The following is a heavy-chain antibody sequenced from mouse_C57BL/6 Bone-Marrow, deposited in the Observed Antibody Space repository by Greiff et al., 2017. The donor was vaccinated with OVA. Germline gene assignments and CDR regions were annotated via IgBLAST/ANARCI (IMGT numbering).Heavy chain of an antibody. V-gene: IGHV5-6*02. CDR3: ARRGIYYDYSFAY. J-gene: IGHJ3*01. CDR2: ISSGGSYT. CDR1: GFTFSSYG. D-gene: IGHD2-4*01. Sequence: EVKLMESGGDLVKPGGSLKLSCAASGFTFSSYGMSWVHQTPDKRLEWVATISSGGSYTYYPDSVKGRFTISRDNAKNTLYLQMSSLKSEDTAMYYCARRGIYYDYSFAYWGQGTLVTVSA.